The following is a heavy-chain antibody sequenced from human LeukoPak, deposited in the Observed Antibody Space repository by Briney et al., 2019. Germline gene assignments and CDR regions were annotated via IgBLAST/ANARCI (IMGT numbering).Heavy chain of an antibody. D-gene: IGHD3-22*01. CDR3: ARRGGYPVLDAFDI. V-gene: IGHV4-39*07. Sequence: SETLSLTCTVSGGSISSSSYYWGWIRQPPGKGLECIGSIYYSGSTYYNPSLKSRVTISVDTSKNQFSLKLSSVTAADTAVYYCARRGGYPVLDAFDIWGQGTMVTVSS. CDR2: IYYSGST. CDR1: GGSISSSSYY. J-gene: IGHJ3*02.